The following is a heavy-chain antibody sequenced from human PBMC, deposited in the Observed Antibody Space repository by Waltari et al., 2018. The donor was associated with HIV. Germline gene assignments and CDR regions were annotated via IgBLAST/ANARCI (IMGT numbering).Heavy chain of an antibody. CDR2: ISSSRSTI. CDR3: AGGLMTTSPT. Sequence: EVQLVESGGGLVQAGGSLRLSCAASGFTFSSYSMNWVRQSPGKGLELVSYISSSRSTIYYAYSVKGRFTISRDNAKNSLYLQMNSLRDEDTAVYYCAGGLMTTSPTWGQGTLVTVSS. D-gene: IGHD4-17*01. CDR1: GFTFSSYS. V-gene: IGHV3-48*02. J-gene: IGHJ5*02.